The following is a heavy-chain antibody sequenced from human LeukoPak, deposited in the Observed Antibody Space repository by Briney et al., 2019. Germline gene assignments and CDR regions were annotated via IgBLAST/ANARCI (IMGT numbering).Heavy chain of an antibody. V-gene: IGHV3-30*18. D-gene: IGHD3-10*01. Sequence: PGGSLRLSCAASGVTFSSYGMHWVRQAPGKGLEWVAVISYDGSNKYYADSVKSRFTISRDNSKNTLYLQMNSLRAEDTAVYYCANAPFAEYYYGSGKSGFDYWGQGTLVTVSS. J-gene: IGHJ4*02. CDR2: ISYDGSNK. CDR1: GVTFSSYG. CDR3: ANAPFAEYYYGSGKSGFDY.